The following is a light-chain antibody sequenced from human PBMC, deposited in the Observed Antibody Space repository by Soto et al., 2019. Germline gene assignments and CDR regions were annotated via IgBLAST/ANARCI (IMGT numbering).Light chain of an antibody. CDR3: CAYVSSNTLL. CDR2: QDS. J-gene: IGLJ3*02. Sequence: SYELTQPPSVSVSPGQTANITCSGDKLGDKYACWYQQRPGQPPVLLIYQDSKRPSGIPVRFSGSKSGNTASLIISGLQGDDEGDYYCCAYVSSNTLLFGGGTKLTVL. V-gene: IGLV3-1*01. CDR1: KLGDKY.